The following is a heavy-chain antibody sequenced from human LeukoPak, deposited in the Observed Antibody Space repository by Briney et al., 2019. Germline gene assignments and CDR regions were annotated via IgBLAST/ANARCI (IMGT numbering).Heavy chain of an antibody. Sequence: NPGGSLRLSCAASGFTFSDYYMSWIRQAPRKGLEWVSYISSSGSTIYYADSVKGRFTISRDNAKNSLYLQMNSLRAEDTAVYYCARMTSYYDFWSGYERYYFDYWGQGTLVTVSS. CDR1: GFTFSDYY. CDR3: ARMTSYYDFWSGYERYYFDY. CDR2: ISSSGSTI. D-gene: IGHD3-3*01. J-gene: IGHJ4*02. V-gene: IGHV3-11*04.